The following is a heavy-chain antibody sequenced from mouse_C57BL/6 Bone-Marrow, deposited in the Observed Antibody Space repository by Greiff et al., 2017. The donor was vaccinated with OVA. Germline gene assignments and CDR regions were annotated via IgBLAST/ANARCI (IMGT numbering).Heavy chain of an antibody. Sequence: LKQPGAELVRPGTSVKLSCKASGYTFTSYWMHWVKQRPGQGLEWIGVIDPSDSYTNYNQKFKGKATLTVDTSSSTAYMQLSSLTSEDSAVYYCARPLYYGHGGSAMDYWGQGTSVTVSS. J-gene: IGHJ4*01. CDR3: ARPLYYGHGGSAMDY. V-gene: IGHV1-59*01. CDR1: GYTFTSYW. D-gene: IGHD2-1*01. CDR2: IDPSDSYT.